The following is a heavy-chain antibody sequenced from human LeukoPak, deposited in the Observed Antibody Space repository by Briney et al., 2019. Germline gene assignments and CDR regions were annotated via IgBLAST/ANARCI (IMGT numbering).Heavy chain of an antibody. J-gene: IGHJ4*02. Sequence: PSETLSLTCTVSGGSISSHYWSWVRQPPGQGLEWLAYIYDSGNTNYNPSLKSRLSISMDTSKNQFSLNLTSVTAADTAVYYCANDIVVVPAAKTFDYWGQGTLVTVSS. D-gene: IGHD2-2*01. V-gene: IGHV4-59*11. CDR2: IYDSGNT. CDR3: ANDIVVVPAAKTFDY. CDR1: GGSISSHY.